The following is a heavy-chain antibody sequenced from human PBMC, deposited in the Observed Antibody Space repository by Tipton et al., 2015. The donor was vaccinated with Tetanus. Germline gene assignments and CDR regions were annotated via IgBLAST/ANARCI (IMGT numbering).Heavy chain of an antibody. Sequence: SLRLSCAASGFTFSDYYMSWIRQAPGKGLEWVSYISSSGSTIYYADSVKGRFTISRDNTKNSLYLQMNSLRAEDTAAYYCARDDKGGFGWFDYWGQGTLVTVSS. CDR1: GFTFSDYY. CDR3: ARDDKGGFGWFDY. CDR2: ISSSGSTI. J-gene: IGHJ4*02. V-gene: IGHV3-11*01. D-gene: IGHD3-16*01.